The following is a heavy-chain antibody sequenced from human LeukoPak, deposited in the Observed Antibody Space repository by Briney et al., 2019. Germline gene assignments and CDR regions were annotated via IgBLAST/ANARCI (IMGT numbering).Heavy chain of an antibody. CDR3: ARDGASSGWSPKNWFDP. V-gene: IGHV4-39*07. J-gene: IGHJ5*02. CDR2: IYYSGST. Sequence: SETLSLTCTVSGGSISSSSYYWGWIRQPPGKGLEWIGSIYYSGSTYYNPSLKSRVTISVDTSKNQFSLKLSSVTAADTAVYYCARDGASSGWSPKNWFDPWGQGTLVTVSS. D-gene: IGHD6-19*01. CDR1: GGSISSSSYY.